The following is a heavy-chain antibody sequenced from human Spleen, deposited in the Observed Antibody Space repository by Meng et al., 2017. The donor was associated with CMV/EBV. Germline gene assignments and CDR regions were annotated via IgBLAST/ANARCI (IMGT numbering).Heavy chain of an antibody. CDR1: GLIVSSAY. Sequence: ETLSLTCAASGLIVSSAYMIWVRQGPGKGLEWVSAISGSGGSTYYADSVKGRFTISRDNSKNTLYLQMNSLRAEDAAVYYCAKVYSGSYVGYFDYWGQGTLVTVSS. V-gene: IGHV3-23*01. J-gene: IGHJ4*02. CDR2: ISGSGGST. CDR3: AKVYSGSYVGYFDY. D-gene: IGHD1-26*01.